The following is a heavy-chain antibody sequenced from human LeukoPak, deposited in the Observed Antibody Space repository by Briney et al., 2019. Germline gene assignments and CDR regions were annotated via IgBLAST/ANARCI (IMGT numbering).Heavy chain of an antibody. J-gene: IGHJ6*03. CDR2: SYTSGTT. CDR3: ARVRGSSWNRDYYYHYMDV. V-gene: IGHV4-61*02. Sequence: PSQTLSLTCTVSGFSISSCTYYWSCIPQPAGKGLESISRSYTSGTTNYNPTLKSRVTMSVDTSKNQFSLKLSSVTAEDKAVYYCARVRGSSWNRDYYYHYMDVWGKGTTVTISS. D-gene: IGHD6-13*01. CDR1: GFSISSCTYY.